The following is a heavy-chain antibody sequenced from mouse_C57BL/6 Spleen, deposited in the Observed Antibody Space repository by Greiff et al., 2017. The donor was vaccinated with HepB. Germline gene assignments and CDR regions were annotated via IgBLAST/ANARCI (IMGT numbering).Heavy chain of an antibody. V-gene: IGHV5-17*01. CDR1: GFTFSDYG. Sequence: EVKLVESGGGLVKPGGSLKLSCAASGFTFSDYGMHWVRQAPEKGLEWVAYISSGSSTIYYADTVKGRFTISRDNAKNTLFLQMTILRSEDTAMYYCARLTGTGYFDVWGTGTTVTVAS. CDR3: ARLTGTGYFDV. D-gene: IGHD4-1*01. CDR2: ISSGSSTI. J-gene: IGHJ1*03.